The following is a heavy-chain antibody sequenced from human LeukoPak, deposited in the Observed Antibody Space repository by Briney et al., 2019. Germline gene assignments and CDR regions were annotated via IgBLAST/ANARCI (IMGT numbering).Heavy chain of an antibody. Sequence: PGGSLRLSCAASGFTFSSYGMHWVRQAPGKGLEWVAVIWYDGSNKYYADSVMGRFTISRDNSKNTLYLQMNSLRADDTAVYYCARERDGRFFDYWGQGTLVTVSS. V-gene: IGHV3-33*01. J-gene: IGHJ4*02. D-gene: IGHD5-24*01. CDR3: ARERDGRFFDY. CDR2: IWYDGSNK. CDR1: GFTFSSYG.